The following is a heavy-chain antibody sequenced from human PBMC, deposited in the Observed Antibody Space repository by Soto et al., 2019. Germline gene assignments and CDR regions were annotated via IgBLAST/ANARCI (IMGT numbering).Heavy chain of an antibody. CDR2: GNGAGSDT. CDR1: GFRVNSYW. V-gene: IGHV3-74*01. Sequence: EVQLVESGGGLVQPGGSLRLSCVAYGFRVNSYWMHWVRQAPGKGLVWVSRGNGAGSDTSSADSVKGRLTISRDNAQNTLYLHMNDLTAEDTAVYYCTRGASGYGNFDPWGQGTLVIVSS. D-gene: IGHD5-12*01. J-gene: IGHJ5*02. CDR3: TRGASGYGNFDP.